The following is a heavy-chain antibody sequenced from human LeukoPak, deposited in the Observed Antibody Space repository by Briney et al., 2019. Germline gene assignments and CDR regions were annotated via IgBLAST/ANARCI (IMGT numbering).Heavy chain of an antibody. J-gene: IGHJ6*02. CDR2: TNLDSGNT. CDR3: ARGYAMDV. CDR1: GYTVTNFD. V-gene: IGHV1-8*01. Sequence: ASVKVSCKASGYTVTNFDINWVRQATGQGLEWMGWTNLDSGNTGYAQKFRGRVTMTRNTSITTAYMEMSGLRSDDTAVYYCARGYAMDVWGQGTTVTVSS.